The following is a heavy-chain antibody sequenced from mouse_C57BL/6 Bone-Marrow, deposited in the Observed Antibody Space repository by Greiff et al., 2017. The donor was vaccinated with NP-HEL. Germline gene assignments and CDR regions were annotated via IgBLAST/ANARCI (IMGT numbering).Heavy chain of an antibody. CDR1: GFTFSDYY. Sequence: EVQLVESEGGLVQPGSSMKLSCTTSGFTFSDYYMAWVRQVPEQGLDWVANINYDGSSTYYLDSLKSRFIISRDNAKNILYLQMSSVKSEDTATYDCAREGGLRRRTYARDYWGQGTSVTVSS. V-gene: IGHV5-16*01. CDR3: AREGGLRRRTYARDY. D-gene: IGHD2-4*01. J-gene: IGHJ4*01. CDR2: INYDGSST.